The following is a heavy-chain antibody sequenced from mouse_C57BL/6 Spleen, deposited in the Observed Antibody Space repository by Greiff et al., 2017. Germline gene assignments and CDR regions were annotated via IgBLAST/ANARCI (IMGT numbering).Heavy chain of an antibody. Sequence: QVQLKESGAELVKPGASVKISCKASGYAFSSYWMNWVKQRPGKGLEWIGQIYPGDGDTNYNGKFKGKATLTADKSSSTAYMQLSSLTSEDSAVYFCARSAGTGMFMDYWGQGTSVTVSS. CDR1: GYAFSSYW. V-gene: IGHV1-80*01. J-gene: IGHJ4*01. D-gene: IGHD4-1*01. CDR3: ARSAGTGMFMDY. CDR2: IYPGDGDT.